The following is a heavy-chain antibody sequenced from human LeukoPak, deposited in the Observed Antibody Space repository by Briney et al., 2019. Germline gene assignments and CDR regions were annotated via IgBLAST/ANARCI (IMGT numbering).Heavy chain of an antibody. CDR3: AREGVEDGYRLSAFDI. J-gene: IGHJ3*02. Sequence: SETLSLTCTVSGGSFSSYYWSWIRQPPGKGLEWIGYIYYSGSTNYNPSLKSRVTISVDTSKNQFSLKLSSVTAADTAVYYCAREGVEDGYRLSAFDIWGQGTMVTVSS. V-gene: IGHV4-59*01. D-gene: IGHD5-24*01. CDR1: GGSFSSYY. CDR2: IYYSGST.